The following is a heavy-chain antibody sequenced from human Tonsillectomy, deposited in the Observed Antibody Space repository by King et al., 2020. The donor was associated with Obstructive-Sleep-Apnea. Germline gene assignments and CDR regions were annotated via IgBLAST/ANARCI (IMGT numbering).Heavy chain of an antibody. Sequence: VQLVESGGGVVQPGRSLRLSCAASGFTFSSYAMHWVRQAPGKGLEWVAVISYDGSNKYYADSVKGRFTISRDNSKNTLYLQMNSLRAEDTAVYYCARDRQWLSRGYYYGMDVWGQGTTVTVSS. J-gene: IGHJ6*02. CDR1: GFTFSSYA. CDR3: ARDRQWLSRGYYYGMDV. CDR2: ISYDGSNK. V-gene: IGHV3-30*04. D-gene: IGHD6-19*01.